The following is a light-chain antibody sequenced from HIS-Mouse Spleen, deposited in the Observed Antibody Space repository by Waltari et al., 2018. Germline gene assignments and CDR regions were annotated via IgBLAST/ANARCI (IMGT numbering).Light chain of an antibody. J-gene: IGLJ2*01. CDR1: KLGDKY. V-gene: IGLV3-1*01. CDR2: QDS. Sequence: SYELTQPPSVSVSPGQTASITCSGDKLGDKYACWYQQKPGQSPVLVIYQDSKRPSGIPWRFSGSNSGNTATLTIGGTQAMDEADYYCQAWDSSYSVFGGGTKLTVL. CDR3: QAWDSSYSV.